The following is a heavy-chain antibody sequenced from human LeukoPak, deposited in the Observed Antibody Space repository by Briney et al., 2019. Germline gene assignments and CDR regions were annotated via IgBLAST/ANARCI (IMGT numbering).Heavy chain of an antibody. CDR3: ARGDSSGYYPGILDY. V-gene: IGHV1-18*01. D-gene: IGHD3-22*01. CDR1: GYTFFSYG. J-gene: IGHJ4*02. Sequence: GASVKVSCKASGYTFFSYGINWVRQAPGLGLEWMGWISAYNGNTNYAQKLQGRVTMTTDTSTSTAYMELRSLRSDDTAMYYCARGDSSGYYPGILDYWGQGTLVTVSS. CDR2: ISAYNGNT.